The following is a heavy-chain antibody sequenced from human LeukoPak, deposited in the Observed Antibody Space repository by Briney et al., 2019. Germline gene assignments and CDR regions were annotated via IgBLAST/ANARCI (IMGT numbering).Heavy chain of an antibody. CDR1: GFTFSDYY. V-gene: IGHV3-11*04. J-gene: IGHJ4*02. Sequence: GGSLRLSCAASGFTFSDYYMSWIRQAPGKGLEWVSYISSSGSTIYYADSVKGRFTISRDNSKNTLYLQMNSLRAEDTAVYYCAKDLGRVGATDYWGQGTLVTVSS. CDR2: ISSSGSTI. CDR3: AKDLGRVGATDY. D-gene: IGHD1-26*01.